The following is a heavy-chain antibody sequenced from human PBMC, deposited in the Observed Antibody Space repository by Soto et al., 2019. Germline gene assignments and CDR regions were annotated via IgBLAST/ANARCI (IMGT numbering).Heavy chain of an antibody. D-gene: IGHD5-12*01. V-gene: IGHV4-59*01. Sequence: SETLSLTCTVSGGSISSYYWSWIRQPPGKGLEWIGYIYYSGSTNYNPSLKSRVTISVDTSKNQFSLKLSSVTAADTAVYYCARGVATFSDYWGQGTLVTSPQ. CDR2: IYYSGST. CDR1: GGSISSYY. CDR3: ARGVATFSDY. J-gene: IGHJ4*02.